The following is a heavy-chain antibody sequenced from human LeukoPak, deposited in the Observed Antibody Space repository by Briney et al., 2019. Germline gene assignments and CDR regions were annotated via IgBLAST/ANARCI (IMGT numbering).Heavy chain of an antibody. CDR1: GYTLTGYS. J-gene: IGHJ4*02. Sequence: ASVKVSCKASGYTLTGYSMHWVRQAPGQGLEWMGWINPKSGGTSYAQMFQGRVTMTRDTSISTSYMELSRLRSDDTAVYYCASLPYENYYDSSGYYYDVDYWGQGTLVTVSS. CDR2: INPKSGGT. V-gene: IGHV1-2*02. D-gene: IGHD3-22*01. CDR3: ASLPYENYYDSSGYYYDVDY.